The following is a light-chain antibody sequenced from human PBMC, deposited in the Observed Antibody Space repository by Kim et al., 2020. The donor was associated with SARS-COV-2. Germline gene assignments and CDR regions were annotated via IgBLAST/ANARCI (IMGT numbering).Light chain of an antibody. V-gene: IGKV3-15*01. CDR1: QSVSSN. CDR2: GAS. J-gene: IGKJ5*01. Sequence: EIVMTQSPATLSVSPGERATLSCRASQSVSSNLAWYQQKPGQAPRLLIYGASTRATGIPARFSGSGSGTEFTLTISSLQSEDFALYYWQKYNKWPPITLGQGTRLEIK. CDR3: QKYNKWPPIT.